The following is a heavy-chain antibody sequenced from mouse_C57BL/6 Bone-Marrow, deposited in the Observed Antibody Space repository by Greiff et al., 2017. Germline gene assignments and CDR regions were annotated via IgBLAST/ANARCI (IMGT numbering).Heavy chain of an antibody. V-gene: IGHV6-3*01. CDR2: ISFKSDNYAT. Sequence: EVKLMESGGGLVQPGGSMKLSCVASGFTFSNYWMNWVRQSPEKGLEWVAQISFKSDNYATHYAVSVKGRFTISRDDTKSSVYLQMNSLRATDTGVYYCIITTGYAMDYWGQGTSGTVSS. CDR1: GFTFSNYW. J-gene: IGHJ4*01. D-gene: IGHD1-1*01. CDR3: IITTGYAMDY.